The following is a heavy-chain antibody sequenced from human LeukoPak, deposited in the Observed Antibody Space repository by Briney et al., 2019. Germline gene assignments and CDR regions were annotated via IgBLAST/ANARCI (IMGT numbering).Heavy chain of an antibody. J-gene: IGHJ3*02. Sequence: PSETLSLTCTVSGGSISSYYWSWIRQPPGKGLEWIGYIYYSGSTNYNPSLKSRVTISVDTSKNQFSLKLSSVTAADTAVYYCARPLYSSGTFAFDIWGQGTMVTVSS. D-gene: IGHD6-19*01. CDR1: GGSISSYY. CDR3: ARPLYSSGTFAFDI. CDR2: IYYSGST. V-gene: IGHV4-59*08.